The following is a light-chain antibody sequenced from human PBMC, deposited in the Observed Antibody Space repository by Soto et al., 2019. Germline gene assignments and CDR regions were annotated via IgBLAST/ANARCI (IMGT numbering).Light chain of an antibody. V-gene: IGKV1-5*01. J-gene: IGKJ1*01. CDR1: QRISSW. CDR3: QQYHSYLWT. Sequence: DIQMTQSPSTLSASVGDRCTITCRASQRISSWLAWYQQKPGKAPKLLIYEASSLESGVPSRFSGRGSWTEFTLTSSSLQPDDFATYYCQQYHSYLWTFGQGTKVEIK. CDR2: EAS.